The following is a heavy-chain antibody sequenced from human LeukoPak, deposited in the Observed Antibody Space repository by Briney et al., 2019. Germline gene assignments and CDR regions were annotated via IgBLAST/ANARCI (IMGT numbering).Heavy chain of an antibody. CDR2: IYYSGST. J-gene: IGHJ5*02. Sequence: SETLSLTCTVSGGSISSSGSYWAWSRQPPGKGLEWIGYIYYSGSTNYNPSLKSRVTISVDTSKNQFSLKLSSVTAADTAVYYCARDRVADFWSGYSLSHWFDPWGQGTLVTVSS. V-gene: IGHV4-61*08. CDR1: GGSISSSGSY. D-gene: IGHD3-3*01. CDR3: ARDRVADFWSGYSLSHWFDP.